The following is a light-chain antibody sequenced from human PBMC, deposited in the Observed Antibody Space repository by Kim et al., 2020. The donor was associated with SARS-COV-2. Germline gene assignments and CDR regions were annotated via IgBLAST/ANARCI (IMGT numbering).Light chain of an antibody. CDR2: AAS. Sequence: SASVGDRVTITCRAGEDIGNFLAWYQQDLGKAPKLLIYAASTLGSGVPSRFSGRGSGTEFTLTISSLQPEDFTTYFCHQFYDYPRTFGQGTKVDIK. CDR1: EDIGNF. V-gene: IGKV1-9*01. CDR3: HQFYDYPRT. J-gene: IGKJ1*01.